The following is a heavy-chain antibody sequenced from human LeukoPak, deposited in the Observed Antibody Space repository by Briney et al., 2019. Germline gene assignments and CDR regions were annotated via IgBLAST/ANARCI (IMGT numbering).Heavy chain of an antibody. D-gene: IGHD5-12*01. CDR3: ARSLFGYSGDDFPGY. CDR1: GGSISSYY. Sequence: PSETLSLTCSVSGGSISSYYWSWIRQPPGKGLEWIGYMYYSGSTNYNPSLKSRVTMSVDTSKNQFSLKLRSVTAADTAVYYCARSLFGYSGDDFPGYWGQGTRVPVSS. V-gene: IGHV4-59*01. J-gene: IGHJ4*02. CDR2: MYYSGST.